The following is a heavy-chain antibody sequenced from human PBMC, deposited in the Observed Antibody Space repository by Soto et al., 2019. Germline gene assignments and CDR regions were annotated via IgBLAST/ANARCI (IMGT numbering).Heavy chain of an antibody. CDR3: TTPCSGGSCYSSPAY. J-gene: IGHJ4*02. Sequence: NPGGSLRLSCAASGFTFSNAWMSWVRQAPGKGLEWVGRIKSKTDGGTTDYAAPVKGRFTISRDDSKNTLYLQMNSLKTEDTAVYYCTTPCSGGSCYSSPAYWGRGTLVTVSS. CDR1: GFTFSNAW. D-gene: IGHD2-15*01. V-gene: IGHV3-15*01. CDR2: IKSKTDGGTT.